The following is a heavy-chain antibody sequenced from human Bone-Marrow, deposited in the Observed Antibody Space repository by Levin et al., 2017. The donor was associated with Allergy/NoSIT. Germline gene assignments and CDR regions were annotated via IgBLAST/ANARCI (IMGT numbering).Heavy chain of an antibody. Sequence: RGESLKISCKGSGYSFSNHWIGWVRQKPGKGLEWMGIIYPDDSDTRYSPSFQGQVTIAADKSTNTAYLQWSSLKASDSAIYYCARHRRDIVASNDPFDIWGQGAMVTVSS. CDR3: ARHRRDIVASNDPFDI. V-gene: IGHV5-51*01. CDR1: GYSFSNHW. CDR2: IYPDDSDT. D-gene: IGHD5-12*01. J-gene: IGHJ3*02.